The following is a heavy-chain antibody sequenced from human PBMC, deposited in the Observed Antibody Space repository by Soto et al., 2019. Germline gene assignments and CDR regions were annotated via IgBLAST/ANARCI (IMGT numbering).Heavy chain of an antibody. CDR3: ARDRERFLEWLSLDV. V-gene: IGHV1-46*01. D-gene: IGHD3-3*01. J-gene: IGHJ6*02. Sequence: GASVKVSCKASGYTFTSYYMHWVRQAPGQGLEWMGIINPSGGSASYAQKFQGRVTMTRDTSTSTVYMELSSLRSEDTALYYCARDRERFLEWLSLDVWGQGTTVTVSS. CDR2: INPSGGSA. CDR1: GYTFTSYY.